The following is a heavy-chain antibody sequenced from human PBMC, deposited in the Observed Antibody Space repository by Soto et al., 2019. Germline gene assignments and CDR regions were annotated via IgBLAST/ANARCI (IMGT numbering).Heavy chain of an antibody. V-gene: IGHV3-30-3*01. J-gene: IGHJ4*02. CDR3: ASDLNIADC. CDR2: ISYDGSNK. D-gene: IGHD6-13*01. Sequence: QVQLVESGGGVVQPGRSLRLSCAASGFTFSSYAMHWVRQAPGKGLEWVAVISYDGSNKYYADTVKGRFTISRDKSKNTLYLQMNSLRAEDTAVYYCASDLNIADCWGPGTLVTVSS. CDR1: GFTFSSYA.